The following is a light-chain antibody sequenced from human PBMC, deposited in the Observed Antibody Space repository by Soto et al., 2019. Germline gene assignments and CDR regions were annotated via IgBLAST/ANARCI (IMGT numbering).Light chain of an antibody. J-gene: IGLJ1*01. CDR1: SSNIGTNT. Sequence: QSVLTQPPSASGTPGQRVTISCSGSSSNIGTNTENWYLQLPGTAPKLLMYNNNQRPSGVPERFSGSKSGTSASLAIGGLQSEDEADYYCAAWDDSLDGFYVFGSGTKVTVL. CDR3: AAWDDSLDGFYV. V-gene: IGLV1-44*01. CDR2: NNN.